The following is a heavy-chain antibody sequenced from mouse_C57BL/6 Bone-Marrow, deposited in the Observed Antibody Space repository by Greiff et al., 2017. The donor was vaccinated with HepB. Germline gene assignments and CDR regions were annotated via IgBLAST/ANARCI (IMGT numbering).Heavy chain of an antibody. CDR2: IDPSDSYT. CDR3: AYYWYFDV. V-gene: IGHV1-59*01. CDR1: GYTFTSYW. J-gene: IGHJ1*03. Sequence: QVQLQQPGAELVRPGTSVKLSCKASGYTFTSYWMHWVKQRPGQGLEWIGVIDPSDSYTNYNQKFKGKATLTVDTSSSTAYMQLSSLTSEDSAVYYWAYYWYFDVWGTGTTGTVSS.